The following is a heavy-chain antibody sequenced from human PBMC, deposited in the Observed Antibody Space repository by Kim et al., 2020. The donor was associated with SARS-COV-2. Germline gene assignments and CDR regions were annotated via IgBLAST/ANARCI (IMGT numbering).Heavy chain of an antibody. CDR1: GFTFSSYE. CDR2: ISSSGSTI. D-gene: IGHD1-1*01. CDR3: ASENLDWYDDAFDI. V-gene: IGHV3-48*03. Sequence: GGSLRLSCAASGFTFSSYEMNWVRQAPGKGLEWVSYISSSGSTIYYADSVKGRFTISRDNAKNSLYLQMNSLRAEDTAVYYCASENLDWYDDAFDIWGQGTMVTVSS. J-gene: IGHJ3*02.